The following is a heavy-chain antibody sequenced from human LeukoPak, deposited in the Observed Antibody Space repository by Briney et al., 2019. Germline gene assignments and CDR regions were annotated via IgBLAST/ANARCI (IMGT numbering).Heavy chain of an antibody. CDR2: INPSGGST. D-gene: IGHD3-10*01. J-gene: IGHJ4*02. CDR3: ARDPMVRGVPDYYFDY. Sequence: ASVKVSCKASGYTFTSYYMHWVRQAPGQGLEWMGIINPSGGSTSYAQKFQGRVTMTRDTSTSTAYMELRSLRSDDTAVYYCARDPMVRGVPDYYFDYWGQGTLVTVSS. CDR1: GYTFTSYY. V-gene: IGHV1-46*01.